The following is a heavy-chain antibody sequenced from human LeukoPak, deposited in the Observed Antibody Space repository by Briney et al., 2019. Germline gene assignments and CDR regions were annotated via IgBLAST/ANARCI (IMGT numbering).Heavy chain of an antibody. CDR1: GYTFTSYY. J-gene: IGHJ6*02. CDR2: INPSGGST. D-gene: IGHD3-3*01. Sequence: EASVKVSCKASGYTFTSYYMHWVRQAPGQGLEWMGIINPSGGSTSYAQKFQGRVTMTRNTSISTAYMELSSLRSEDTAVYYCARGLTIFGVVYYYYYGMDVWGQGTTVTVSS. CDR3: ARGLTIFGVVYYYYYGMDV. V-gene: IGHV1-46*01.